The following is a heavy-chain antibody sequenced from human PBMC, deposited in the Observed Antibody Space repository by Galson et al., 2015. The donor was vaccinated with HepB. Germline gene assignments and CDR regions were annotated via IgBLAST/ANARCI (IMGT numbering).Heavy chain of an antibody. Sequence: SLRLSCAASGFTVSSNYMSWVRQGPGKGLQWVSVIYSGGNTYYADSVEDRFTVSRDNSKSTPYLRMNSLRAEDTAVYYCARGKQGDSYKQDPFDSWGQGTLVTVSS. CDR3: ARGKQGDSYKQDPFDS. V-gene: IGHV3-66*01. CDR2: IYSGGNT. D-gene: IGHD5-24*01. CDR1: GFTVSSNY. J-gene: IGHJ4*02.